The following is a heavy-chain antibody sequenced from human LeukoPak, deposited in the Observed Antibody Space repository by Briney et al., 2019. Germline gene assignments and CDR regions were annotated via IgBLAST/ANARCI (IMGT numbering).Heavy chain of an antibody. J-gene: IGHJ4*02. CDR2: ISSSSSTI. D-gene: IGHD3-3*01. V-gene: IGHV3-48*01. CDR3: ARAESYYDFWSGYYKALAFDY. CDR1: GFTFSSYE. Sequence: GGSLRLSCAASGFTFSSYEMNWVRQAPGKGLEWVSYISSSSSTIYYADSVKGRFTISRDNAKNSLYLQMNSLRAEDTAVYYCARAESYYDFWSGYYKALAFDYWGQGTLVTVSS.